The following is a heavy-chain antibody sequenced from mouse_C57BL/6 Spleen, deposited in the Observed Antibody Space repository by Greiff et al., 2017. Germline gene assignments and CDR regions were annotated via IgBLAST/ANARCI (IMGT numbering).Heavy chain of an antibody. J-gene: IGHJ3*01. CDR2: IYPGSGST. V-gene: IGHV1-55*01. CDR1: GYTFPSSW. Sequence: QVQLQQPGAELVKPGASGKMSCKASGYTFPSSWLPWVKRRPGQGLEWIGDIYPGSGSTNYNEKFKSKATLTVDTSSSTAYMQLSSLTSEDSAVYYCARSSYDYDDGFAYWGQGTLVTVSA. D-gene: IGHD2-4*01. CDR3: ARSSYDYDDGFAY.